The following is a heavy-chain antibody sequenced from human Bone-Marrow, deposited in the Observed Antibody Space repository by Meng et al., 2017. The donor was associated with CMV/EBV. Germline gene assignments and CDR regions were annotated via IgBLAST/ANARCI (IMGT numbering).Heavy chain of an antibody. V-gene: IGHV4-59*01. CDR3: ARSGGFWSGYYYYGMDV. D-gene: IGHD3-3*01. CDR2: IYYSGST. J-gene: IGHJ6*02. CDR1: GGSISSYY. Sequence: GSLRLSCTVSGGSISSYYWSWIRQPPGKGLEWIGYIYYSGSTNYNPSLKSRVTISVDTSKNQFSLKLSSVTAADTAVYYCARSGGFWSGYYYYGMDVWGQGTTVTVSS.